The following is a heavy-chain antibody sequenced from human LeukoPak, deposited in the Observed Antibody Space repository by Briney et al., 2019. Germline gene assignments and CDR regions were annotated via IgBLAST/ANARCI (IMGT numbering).Heavy chain of an antibody. J-gene: IGHJ5*02. CDR2: IYYSGST. V-gene: IGHV4-39*07. CDR3: ARAAVAARWFDP. Sequence: TSETLSLTCTVSGGSISSSSYYWGWIRQPPGKGLEWIGSIYYSGSTYYNPSLKSRVTISVDTSKNQFFLKLSSVTAADTAVYYCARAAVAARWFDPWGQGTLVTVSS. D-gene: IGHD6-19*01. CDR1: GGSISSSSYY.